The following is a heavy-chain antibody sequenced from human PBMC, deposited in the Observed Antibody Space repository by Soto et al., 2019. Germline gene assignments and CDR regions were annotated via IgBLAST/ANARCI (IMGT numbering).Heavy chain of an antibody. CDR3: AKDRPLSGSYLLDS. J-gene: IGHJ4*02. D-gene: IGHD1-26*01. CDR2: TSYDESIE. CDR1: GFSLSTYG. Sequence: QVQLVESGGGVVQPGRSLRLSCAASGFSLSTYGMHWVRQAPGKGLEWVAVTSYDESIEDYAESVKGRFTISRDNAKNTLYLQMSSLRAEDTAVYYCAKDRPLSGSYLLDSWGQGTLVIVSS. V-gene: IGHV3-30*18.